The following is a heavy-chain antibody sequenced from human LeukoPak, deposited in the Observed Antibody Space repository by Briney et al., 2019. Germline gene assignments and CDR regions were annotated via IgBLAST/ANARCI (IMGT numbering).Heavy chain of an antibody. V-gene: IGHV4-39*01. CDR1: GGSISSSSYY. D-gene: IGHD6-13*01. J-gene: IGHJ6*02. CDR3: ARPGIAAAGSIDYYGMDV. Sequence: SETLSLTCTVSGGSISSSSYYWGWIRQPPGKGLEWIGSIYYSGSTYYNPSLKSRVTISVDTSKNQFSLKLSSVTAADTAVYYCARPGIAAAGSIDYYGMDVWGQGTTVTVSS. CDR2: IYYSGST.